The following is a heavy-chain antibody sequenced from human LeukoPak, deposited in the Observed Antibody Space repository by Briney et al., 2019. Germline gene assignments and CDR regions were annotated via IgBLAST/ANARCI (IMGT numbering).Heavy chain of an antibody. CDR3: AKDHRSGRLGGFDP. D-gene: IGHD2-15*01. Sequence: PGGSLRLSCAASGFTFSDYYMSWIRQAPGKGLEWVSAISGSGGSTYYADSVKGRFTISRDNSKNTLYLQMNSLRAEDTAVYYCAKDHRSGRLGGFDPWGQGTLVTVSS. CDR1: GFTFSDYY. J-gene: IGHJ5*02. CDR2: ISGSGGST. V-gene: IGHV3-23*01.